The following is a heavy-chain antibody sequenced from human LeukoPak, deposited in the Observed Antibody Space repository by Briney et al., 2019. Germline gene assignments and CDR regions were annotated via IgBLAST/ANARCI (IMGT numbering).Heavy chain of an antibody. CDR3: AKDPYGTRCFQH. D-gene: IGHD1-26*01. CDR1: GITFSRYA. CDR2: ISGSGGDT. V-gene: IGHV3-23*01. Sequence: GGSLRLSCAASGITFSRYAMNWVRQAPGKGLEWVSAISGSGGDTYYADSVKGRFTISRDNSENTMYLQMNSLRAEDTAVYYCAKDPYGTRCFQHWGQGTLVAVSS. J-gene: IGHJ1*01.